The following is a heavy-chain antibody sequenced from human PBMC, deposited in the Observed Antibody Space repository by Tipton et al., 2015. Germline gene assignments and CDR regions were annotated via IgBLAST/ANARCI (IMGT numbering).Heavy chain of an antibody. Sequence: TLSLTCNVSGGSISSGGYYWSWIRQHPGKGLEWIGYIYYGGSTYYNPSLRSRVIISVDTSKNQFSLNLSSVTAADTAVYYCARISLFRYITGASDVWGQGTMVTVSP. D-gene: IGHD3-3*01. CDR2: IYYGGST. J-gene: IGHJ3*01. CDR1: GGSISSGGYY. V-gene: IGHV4-31*03. CDR3: ARISLFRYITGASDV.